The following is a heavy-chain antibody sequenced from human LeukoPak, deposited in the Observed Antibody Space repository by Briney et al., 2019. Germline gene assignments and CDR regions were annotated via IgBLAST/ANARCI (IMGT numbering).Heavy chain of an antibody. V-gene: IGHV4-30-4*08. CDR1: GGSIRSGDYY. J-gene: IGHJ4*02. Sequence: PSETLSLTCTVSGGSIRSGDYYWSWIRQPPGKGLEWIGYIYHSGSTYYNPSLKSRVTISVDTSKNQFSLKLSSVTAADTAVYYCARVPVNYYDSSGTFDYWGQGTLVTVSS. CDR2: IYHSGST. CDR3: ARVPVNYYDSSGTFDY. D-gene: IGHD3-22*01.